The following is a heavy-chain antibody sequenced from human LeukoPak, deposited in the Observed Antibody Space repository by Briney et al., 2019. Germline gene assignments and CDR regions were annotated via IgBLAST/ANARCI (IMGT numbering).Heavy chain of an antibody. D-gene: IGHD3-3*01. J-gene: IGHJ4*02. CDR1: GFSFSSYW. Sequence: GGSLRPSCAASGFSFSSYWMSWVRQAQGKGLGWVANIEQDGSEKYYVASVTGRFTISRDNAKNSLYLQMNSLRAEDTAVYYCTRHVRFEGVDYWGQGTLVTVSS. CDR3: TRHVRFEGVDY. CDR2: IEQDGSEK. V-gene: IGHV3-7*01.